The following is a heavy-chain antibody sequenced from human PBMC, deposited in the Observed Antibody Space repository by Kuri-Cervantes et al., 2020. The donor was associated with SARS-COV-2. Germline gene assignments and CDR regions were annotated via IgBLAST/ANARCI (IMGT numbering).Heavy chain of an antibody. Sequence: GESLKISCAASGFTFSSYAMSWVCQAPGKGLEWVSAISGSGGSTFYADSVKGRFTISRDNSKNTLYLQMNSLRAEDTAVYYCANPGRNDAFDIWGQGTMVTVSS. CDR1: GFTFSSYA. J-gene: IGHJ3*02. CDR3: ANPGRNDAFDI. D-gene: IGHD2-8*02. V-gene: IGHV3-23*01. CDR2: ISGSGGST.